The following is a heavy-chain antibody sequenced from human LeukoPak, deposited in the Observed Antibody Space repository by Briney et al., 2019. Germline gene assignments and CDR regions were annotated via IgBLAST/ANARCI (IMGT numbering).Heavy chain of an antibody. CDR3: ARSSPQYYDFWSGYFD. D-gene: IGHD3-3*01. Sequence: SEKVSCKASGGTFSSYAISWVRQAPGQGLEWMGGIIPIFGTANYAQKFQGRVTITADESTSTAYMELSSLRSEDTAVYYCARSSPQYYDFWSGYFDWGQGTLVTVSS. CDR2: IIPIFGTA. J-gene: IGHJ4*02. CDR1: GGTFSSYA. V-gene: IGHV1-69*01.